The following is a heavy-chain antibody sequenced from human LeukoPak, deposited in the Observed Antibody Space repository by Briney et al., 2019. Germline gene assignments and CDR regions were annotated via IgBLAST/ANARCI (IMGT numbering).Heavy chain of an antibody. CDR1: GGSFSGYY. CDR2: IYTSGST. J-gene: IGHJ4*02. V-gene: IGHV4-59*10. D-gene: IGHD3-10*01. Sequence: SETLSLTCAVYGGSFSGYYWSWIRQPAGKGLEWIGRIYTSGSTNYNPSLKSRVTMSVDTSKNQFSLKLSSVTAADTAVYYCARKGRGPYGSVNGYFDYWGQGTLVTVSS. CDR3: ARKGRGPYGSVNGYFDY.